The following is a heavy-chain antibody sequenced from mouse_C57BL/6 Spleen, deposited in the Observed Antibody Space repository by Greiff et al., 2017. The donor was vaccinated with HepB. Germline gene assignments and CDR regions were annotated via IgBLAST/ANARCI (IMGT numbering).Heavy chain of an antibody. V-gene: IGHV1-42*01. CDR1: GYSFTGYY. CDR3: APIYYGYDGWFAY. Sequence: VQLKESGPELVKPGASVKISCKASGYSFTGYYMNWVKQSPEKSLEWIGEINPSTGGTTYNQKFKAKATLTVDKSSSTAYMQLKSLTSEDSAVYYCAPIYYGYDGWFAYWGQGTLVTVSA. J-gene: IGHJ3*01. D-gene: IGHD2-2*01. CDR2: INPSTGGT.